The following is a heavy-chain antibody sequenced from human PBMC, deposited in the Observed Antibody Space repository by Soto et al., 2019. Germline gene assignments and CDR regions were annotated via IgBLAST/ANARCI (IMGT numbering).Heavy chain of an antibody. Sequence: SETLSLTCTVSGGSISSSSYYWGWIRQPPGKGLEWIGSIYYSGSTYYNPSLKSRVTISVDTSKNQFSLKLSSVTAADTAVYYCARAGYSSSWYGDRYYYYGMDVWGQGTTVTVSS. V-gene: IGHV4-39*01. CDR2: IYYSGST. CDR1: GGSISSSSYY. J-gene: IGHJ6*02. CDR3: ARAGYSSSWYGDRYYYYGMDV. D-gene: IGHD6-13*01.